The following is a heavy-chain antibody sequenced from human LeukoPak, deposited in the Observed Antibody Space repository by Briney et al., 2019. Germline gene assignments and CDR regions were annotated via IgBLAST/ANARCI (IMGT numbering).Heavy chain of an antibody. D-gene: IGHD3-10*01. CDR2: ISQDGSDK. J-gene: IGHJ6*03. CDR3: ARVSASSMIRGGRSYYYYYMDV. V-gene: IGHV3-7*01. Sequence: AGGSLRLSCAASGITFSPYWMTWVRQAPGKGLEWVANISQDGSDKYYVDSVKGRFTISRDNAKNSLYLQLNSLRAEDTAVYYCARVSASSMIRGGRSYYYYYMDVWGKGTTVTISS. CDR1: GITFSPYW.